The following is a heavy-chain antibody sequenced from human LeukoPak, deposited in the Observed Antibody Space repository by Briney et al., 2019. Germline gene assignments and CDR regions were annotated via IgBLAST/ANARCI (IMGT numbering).Heavy chain of an antibody. CDR1: GLSLTTHG. CDR2: IWYDGSNK. J-gene: IGHJ5*01. V-gene: IGHV3-33*01. Sequence: GGSLRLSCAASGLSLTTHGMHWVRQAPGKGLEWVAVIWYDGSNKYYADSVKGRFTISRDNSKNTLYLQMNSLRAEDTAVYYCASVYSYGWFDYWGQGTLVTVSS. D-gene: IGHD5-18*01. CDR3: ASVYSYGWFDY.